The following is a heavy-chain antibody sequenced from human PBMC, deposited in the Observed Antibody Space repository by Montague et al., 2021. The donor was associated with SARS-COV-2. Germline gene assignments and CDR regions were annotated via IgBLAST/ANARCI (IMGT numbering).Heavy chain of an antibody. CDR1: RDSVSSNIAT. Sequence: CAISRDSVSSNIATWNWIRQSPSRGLEWLGRTYYRSKWYNDYAESVKSRITIDPDTSKHQFSLHLNSVTPEDTAVYYCARIPVGSKYYFDFWGQGTLVTASS. V-gene: IGHV6-1*01. D-gene: IGHD2-2*01. CDR2: TYYRSKWYN. CDR3: ARIPVGSKYYFDF. J-gene: IGHJ4*02.